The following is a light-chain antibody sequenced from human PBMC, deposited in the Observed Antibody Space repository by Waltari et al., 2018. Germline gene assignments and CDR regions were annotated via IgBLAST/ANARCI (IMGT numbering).Light chain of an antibody. V-gene: IGKV4-1*01. CDR3: QQYFSTPPVT. J-gene: IGKJ4*01. Sequence: DIVMTQSPDSLALSLGERATINCKFTQRVLYSSNNKNYLAWYQQKSGQPPKLLIYWASTRESGVPDRFSGSGSGTDFTLTISSLQAEDVAVYYCQQYFSTPPVTFGGGTKVEIK. CDR1: QRVLYSSNNKNY. CDR2: WAS.